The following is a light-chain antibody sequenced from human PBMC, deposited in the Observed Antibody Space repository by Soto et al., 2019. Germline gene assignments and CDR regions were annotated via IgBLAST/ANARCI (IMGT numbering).Light chain of an antibody. CDR2: EVS. CDR3: SSYTAPSTDV. J-gene: IGLJ1*01. Sequence: QSALTQPASVSGSPGQSISISCTGTTSDVGNYNYVSWYQHHPGKAPKLIIYEVSYRSTGASNRFSGTKSGNTASLTISGLQGEDEADYYCSSYTAPSTDVFGTGTKLTVL. CDR1: TSDVGNYNY. V-gene: IGLV2-14*01.